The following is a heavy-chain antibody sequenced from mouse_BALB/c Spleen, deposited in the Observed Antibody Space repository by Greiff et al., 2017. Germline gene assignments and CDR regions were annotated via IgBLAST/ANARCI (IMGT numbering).Heavy chain of an antibody. V-gene: IGHV1-14*01. D-gene: IGHD2-12*01. CDR1: GYTFTSYV. J-gene: IGHJ4*01. CDR2: INPYNDGT. CDR3: ARSGLTTGDAMDY. Sequence: VQLQQSGPELVKPGASVKMSCKASGYTFTSYVMHWVKQKPGQGLEWIGYINPYNDGTKYNEKFKGKATLTSDKSSSTAYMELSSLTSEDSAVYYCARSGLTTGDAMDYWGQGTSVTVSS.